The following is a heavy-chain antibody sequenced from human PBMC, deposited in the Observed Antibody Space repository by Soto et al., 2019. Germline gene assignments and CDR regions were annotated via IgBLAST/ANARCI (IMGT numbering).Heavy chain of an antibody. V-gene: IGHV4-59*11. J-gene: IGHJ4*02. D-gene: IGHD3-16*01. Sequence: SETLSLTCTVSGVSITSHYWTWIRQPPGKGLEWIGNIHYSGSTNYSPSLKGRVIISVDTSENQSSLKLSSVTTAHTAVYYCTVGGAGHPFAYWGQGTLVTVSS. CDR3: TVGGAGHPFAY. CDR2: IHYSGST. CDR1: GVSITSHY.